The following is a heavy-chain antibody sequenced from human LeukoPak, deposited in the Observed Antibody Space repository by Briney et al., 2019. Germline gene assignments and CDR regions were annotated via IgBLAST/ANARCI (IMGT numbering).Heavy chain of an antibody. Sequence: GGSLRLSCAASGFTFSSYWMSWVRQAPGKGLEWVANIKQDGSEKYYVDSVKGRFTISRDNAKNSLYLQMNSPRAEDTAVYYCARENTIFGVVINYWGQGTLVTVSS. CDR2: IKQDGSEK. CDR3: ARENTIFGVVINY. CDR1: GFTFSSYW. J-gene: IGHJ4*02. V-gene: IGHV3-7*01. D-gene: IGHD3-3*01.